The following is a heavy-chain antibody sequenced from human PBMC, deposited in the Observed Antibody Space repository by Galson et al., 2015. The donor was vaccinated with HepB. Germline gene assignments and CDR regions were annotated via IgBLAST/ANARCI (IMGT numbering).Heavy chain of an antibody. J-gene: IGHJ3*02. V-gene: IGHV3-30*18. CDR2: ISYDGSNQ. Sequence: SLRLSCAASGFTFSNYGMHWVRQAPGKGLEWVAVISYDGSNQYYADSVKGRFTISRDNSKNTLYVQMNSLRAGDTAVYYCAKDRGWSGLNAFDIWGQGTMVTVSS. CDR3: AKDRGWSGLNAFDI. CDR1: GFTFSNYG. D-gene: IGHD2-15*01.